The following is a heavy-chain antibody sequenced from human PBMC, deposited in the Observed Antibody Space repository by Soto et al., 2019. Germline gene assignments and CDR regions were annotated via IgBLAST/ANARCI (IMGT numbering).Heavy chain of an antibody. CDR3: ARSYCSGGSCRFDY. J-gene: IGHJ4*02. D-gene: IGHD2-15*01. Sequence: GGSLRLSCAASGFTSSSYGMHWVRQAPGKGLEWVAVISYDGSNKYYADSVKGRLTISRDNSKNTLYLQMNSPRAEDTAVYYCARSYCSGGSCRFDYWGQGTLVTVSS. CDR1: GFTSSSYG. CDR2: ISYDGSNK. V-gene: IGHV3-30*03.